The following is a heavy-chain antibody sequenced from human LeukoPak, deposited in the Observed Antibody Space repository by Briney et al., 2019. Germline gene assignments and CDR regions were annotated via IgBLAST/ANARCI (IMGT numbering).Heavy chain of an antibody. CDR2: IYYSGST. CDR1: GGSLSSYF. CDR3: ARQPSSWFTSFDS. J-gene: IGHJ4*02. D-gene: IGHD6-13*01. Sequence: SSETLSLTCTVSGGSLSSYFWSWIRQPPGKGLEWIAYIYYSGSTNYNPSLKSRVTISVDTSKNQFSLKLSSVTAAGTAVYYCARQPSSWFTSFDSWGQGTLVTVSS. V-gene: IGHV4-59*01.